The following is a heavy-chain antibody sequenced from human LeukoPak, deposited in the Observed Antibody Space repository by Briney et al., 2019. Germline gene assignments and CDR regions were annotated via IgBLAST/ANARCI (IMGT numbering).Heavy chain of an antibody. CDR3: AKTREHDLMDL. J-gene: IGHJ5*02. Sequence: ASVKVSCKASGYIFTFYGITWVRRAPGQPLEWMGGISPHNGQTLYAHEVQDRVIMTTDASTTTAYMELRSLRSDDTAVYYCAKTREHDLMDLWGQGTLVTVSS. CDR2: ISPHNGQT. D-gene: IGHD1-26*01. V-gene: IGHV1-18*01. CDR1: GYIFTFYG.